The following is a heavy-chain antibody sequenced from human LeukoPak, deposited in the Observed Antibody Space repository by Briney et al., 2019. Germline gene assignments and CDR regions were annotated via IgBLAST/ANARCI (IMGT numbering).Heavy chain of an antibody. V-gene: IGHV4-34*01. CDR1: GGSFSGYY. J-gene: IGHJ4*02. Sequence: SGTLSLTCAVYGGSFSGYYWSWIRQPPGKGLEWIGEINHSGSTNYNPSLKSRVTISVDTSKNQFSLKLSSVTAADTAVYYCARGPNRYYYDSSGYPDYWGQGTLVTVSS. CDR3: ARGPNRYYYDSSGYPDY. CDR2: INHSGST. D-gene: IGHD3-22*01.